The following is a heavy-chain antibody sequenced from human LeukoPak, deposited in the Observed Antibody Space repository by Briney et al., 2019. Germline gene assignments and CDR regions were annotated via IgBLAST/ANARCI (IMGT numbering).Heavy chain of an antibody. CDR2: ISWNSGSI. CDR3: AKDYRYRGAFDI. Sequence: PGGSLRLSCAASGFTFDDYAMHWVRQAPGKGLEWVSGISWNSGSIGYADSVKGRFTISRDNAKNSLYLQMNSLRAEDTALYYCAKDYRYRGAFDIWGQGTMVTVSS. J-gene: IGHJ3*02. V-gene: IGHV3-9*01. CDR1: GFTFDDYA. D-gene: IGHD3-10*01.